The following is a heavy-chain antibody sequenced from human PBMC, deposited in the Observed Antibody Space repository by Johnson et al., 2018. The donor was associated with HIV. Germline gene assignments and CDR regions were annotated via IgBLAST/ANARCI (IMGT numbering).Heavy chain of an antibody. J-gene: IGHJ3*01. Sequence: VQLVESGGGLVQPGGSLRLSCAASGFTVSSNYMSWVRQAPGKGLEWVSVIFSGGSTYYADSVNGRFTISRDNSKNTLYLQMNSLRPEDTALYHCAKARGSSGYYYAFDVWGHGTMVTVSS. CDR1: GFTVSSNY. V-gene: IGHV3-66*01. CDR3: AKARGSSGYYYAFDV. CDR2: IFSGGST. D-gene: IGHD3-22*01.